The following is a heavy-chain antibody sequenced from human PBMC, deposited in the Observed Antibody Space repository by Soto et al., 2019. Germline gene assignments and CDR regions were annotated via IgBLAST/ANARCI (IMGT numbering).Heavy chain of an antibody. D-gene: IGHD4-17*01. CDR2: ISSSGDST. V-gene: IGHV3-23*01. Sequence: EVQLLQTGGGLVQPGGSLNLSCAASGFIFSTYAMNWVRQTPGKGLEWVSAISSSGDSTYYAESVRGRFTISRDNSINTLYLQMRSLRSEDTAVYYCAHPRGYGVFDAVDIWGQGTMVTVSS. CDR1: GFIFSTYA. J-gene: IGHJ3*02. CDR3: AHPRGYGVFDAVDI.